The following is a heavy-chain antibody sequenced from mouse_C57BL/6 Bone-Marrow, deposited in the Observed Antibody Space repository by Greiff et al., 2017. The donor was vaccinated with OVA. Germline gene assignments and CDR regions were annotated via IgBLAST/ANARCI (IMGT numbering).Heavy chain of an antibody. CDR3: ARGDYGPIDY. CDR1: GYSITSGYY. V-gene: IGHV3-6*01. D-gene: IGHD1-1*01. CDR2: ISYDGSN. Sequence: VQLKESGPGLVKPSQSLSLTCSVTGYSITSGYYWNWIRQFPGNKLEWMGYISYDGSNNYNPSLKNRISITRDTSKNQFFLKLNSVTTEDTATYYCARGDYGPIDYWGQGTTLTVSS. J-gene: IGHJ2*01.